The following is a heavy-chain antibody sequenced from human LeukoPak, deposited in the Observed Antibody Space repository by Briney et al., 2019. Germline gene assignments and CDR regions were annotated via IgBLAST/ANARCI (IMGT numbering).Heavy chain of an antibody. CDR1: GFSFSSFG. CDR2: IGFDGKKD. J-gene: IGHJ4*02. V-gene: IGHV3-30*02. CDR3: AKDLSYGLEIPGY. D-gene: IGHD5-18*01. Sequence: GGSLRLSCAAPGFSFSSFGMHWLRQAPGQGLEWMAFIGFDGKKDYIANSVRGRFIISRANSRNTLYLQMNSLRSEDTAVYFCAKDLSYGLEIPGYWGQGTLVTVSS.